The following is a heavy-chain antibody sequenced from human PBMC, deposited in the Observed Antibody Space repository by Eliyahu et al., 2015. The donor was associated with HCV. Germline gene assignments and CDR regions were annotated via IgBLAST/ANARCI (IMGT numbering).Heavy chain of an antibody. CDR2: INHSGST. Sequence: QVQLQQWGAGLLKPSETLSLTXAVYGXSFSGYYWSWIRQPPGKGLEWIGEINHSGSTNYNPSLKSRVTISVDTSKNQFSLKLSSVTAADTAVYYCARCGDGYNKSPFDYWGQGTLVTVSS. D-gene: IGHD5-24*01. CDR1: GXSFSGYY. CDR3: ARCGDGYNKSPFDY. V-gene: IGHV4-34*01. J-gene: IGHJ4*02.